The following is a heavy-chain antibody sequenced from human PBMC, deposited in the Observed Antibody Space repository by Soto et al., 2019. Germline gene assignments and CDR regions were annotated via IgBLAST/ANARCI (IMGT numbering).Heavy chain of an antibody. V-gene: IGHV3-33*01. D-gene: IGHD4-17*01. Sequence: QVQLVESGGGVVQPGRSLRLSCAASGFTFSSYGMHWVRQAPGKGLEWVAVIWYDGSNKYYADSVKGRFTISRDNSKNTLYLQMNSLRAEDTAVYYCARAGSGDYSFPFDYWGQGTLVTVSS. CDR3: ARAGSGDYSFPFDY. CDR2: IWYDGSNK. CDR1: GFTFSSYG. J-gene: IGHJ4*02.